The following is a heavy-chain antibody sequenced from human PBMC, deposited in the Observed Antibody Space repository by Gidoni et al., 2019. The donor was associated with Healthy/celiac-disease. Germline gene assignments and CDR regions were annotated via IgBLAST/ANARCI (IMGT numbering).Heavy chain of an antibody. D-gene: IGHD6-6*01. V-gene: IGHV4-59*01. CDR1: GGPISSYY. CDR3: ARGTYSSSSPYFDY. CDR2: IYYSGST. J-gene: IGHJ4*02. Sequence: QVQLQESGPGLVKPSETLSLPCTVSGGPISSYYWSWIRQPPGKGRGWIGYIYYSGSTNYNPSLKRRVTISVDTSKNQFTLKLSSVTAADTAVYYCARGTYSSSSPYFDYWGQGTLVTVSS.